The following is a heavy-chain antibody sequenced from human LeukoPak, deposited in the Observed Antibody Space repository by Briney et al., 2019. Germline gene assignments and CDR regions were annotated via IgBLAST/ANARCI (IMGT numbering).Heavy chain of an antibody. CDR3: ARTGIKAARPNYMDV. J-gene: IGHJ6*03. CDR1: GYRFTSYW. CDR2: IYPGDSDA. Sequence: GESLQISCKGSGYRFTSYWIGWVRQMPGKGLEWMGIIYPGDSDARYSPSFQGQVTISADKSISTAYLQWSSLKASDTAIYYCARTGIKAARPNYMDVWGKGTTVTVSS. V-gene: IGHV5-51*01. D-gene: IGHD6-6*01.